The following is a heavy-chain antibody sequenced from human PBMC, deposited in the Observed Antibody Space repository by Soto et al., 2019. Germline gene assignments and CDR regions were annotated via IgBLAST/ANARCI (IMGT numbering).Heavy chain of an antibody. CDR1: GFSFSDYE. CDR3: AREPTGVRPPALGILFYGMDV. D-gene: IGHD7-27*01. J-gene: IGHJ6*02. V-gene: IGHV3-48*03. CDR2: VSSSGTTI. Sequence: GGSVRLSXAASGFSFSDYEMNWVRQAPGKGLEWVSYVSSSGTTIYYADSVKGRFTISRDNAKNSLYLQMNSLRAEDTAFYYCAREPTGVRPPALGILFYGMDVWGQGTTVTVSS.